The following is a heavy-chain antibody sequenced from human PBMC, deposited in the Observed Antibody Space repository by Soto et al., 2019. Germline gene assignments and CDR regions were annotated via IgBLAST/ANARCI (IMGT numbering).Heavy chain of an antibody. D-gene: IGHD2-8*01. Sequence: EVQLLESGGGLVQPGGSLRLSCAASGFTFSTYAMSWVRQAPGKGLEWVSTITTSGGNTYYADSVQGRFTISRDNSKNTLYLQMKSLRAEDTAVYYCAGRYCTNGVCYTNYYYYTDVWGKGTTVTVSS. CDR1: GFTFSTYA. V-gene: IGHV3-23*01. CDR2: ITTSGGNT. CDR3: AGRYCTNGVCYTNYYYYTDV. J-gene: IGHJ6*03.